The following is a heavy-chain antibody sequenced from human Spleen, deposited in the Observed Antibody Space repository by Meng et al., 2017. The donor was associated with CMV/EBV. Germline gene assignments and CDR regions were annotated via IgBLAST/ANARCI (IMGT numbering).Heavy chain of an antibody. D-gene: IGHD2-2*01. J-gene: IGHJ4*02. CDR1: GGSISSSSYY. V-gene: IGHV4-39*01. Sequence: SETLSLTCTVSGGSISSSSYYWGWIRQPPGKGLEWIGSIYYSGSTYYNPSLKSRATMSVDTSKNQVSLQLTSVTAADTAVYYCARHSRAGFDAWGQGTLVTVSS. CDR2: IYYSGST. CDR3: ARHSRAGFDA.